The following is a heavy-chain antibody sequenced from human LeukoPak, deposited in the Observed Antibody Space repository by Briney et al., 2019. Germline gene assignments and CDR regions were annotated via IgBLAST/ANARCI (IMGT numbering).Heavy chain of an antibody. D-gene: IGHD3-3*01. CDR2: ISAYNGNT. CDR3: ARVKRFLEAYYYYYYMDV. J-gene: IGHJ6*03. V-gene: IGHV1-18*01. Sequence: GASVKVSCKASGYTFTSYGISWVRQAPGQGLEWMGWISAYNGNTNYAQKLHGRVTMTTDTSTSTAYMELRSLRSDDTAVYYCARVKRFLEAYYYYYYMDVWGKGTTVTVSS. CDR1: GYTFTSYG.